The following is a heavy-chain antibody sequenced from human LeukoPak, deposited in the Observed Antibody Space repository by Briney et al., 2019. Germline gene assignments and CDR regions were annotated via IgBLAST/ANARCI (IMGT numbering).Heavy chain of an antibody. CDR2: ISAYNGNT. D-gene: IGHD6-13*01. CDR1: GYTFTSYG. CDR3: ARDTPPGAAAGTLGFYYYMDV. Sequence: ASVKVSCKASGYTFTSYGISWVRQAPGQGLEWMGWISAYNGNTNYAQKLQGRVTMTTDTSTSTAYMELRSLRSGDTAVYYCARDTPPGAAAGTLGFYYYMDVWGKGTTVTVSS. J-gene: IGHJ6*03. V-gene: IGHV1-18*01.